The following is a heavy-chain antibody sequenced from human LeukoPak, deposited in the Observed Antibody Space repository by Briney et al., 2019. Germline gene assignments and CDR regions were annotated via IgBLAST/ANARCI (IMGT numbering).Heavy chain of an antibody. CDR2: IYTSGST. D-gene: IGHD6-19*01. Sequence: SDTLSLTCTVSGGSISSGSYCWSWIRQPAGKGLEWIGRIYTSGSTNYNPSLKSRVTISVDTSKNQFSLELYSVTAADTAVYYCARASSGSLTSHPYFDYWGQGTLVTVSS. J-gene: IGHJ4*02. CDR1: GGSISSGSYC. V-gene: IGHV4-61*02. CDR3: ARASSGSLTSHPYFDY.